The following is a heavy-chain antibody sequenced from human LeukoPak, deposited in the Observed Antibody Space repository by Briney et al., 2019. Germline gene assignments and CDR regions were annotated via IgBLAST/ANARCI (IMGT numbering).Heavy chain of an antibody. CDR1: GFTFSSYW. V-gene: IGHV3-7*01. CDR3: TRDMSSSWSLGDS. J-gene: IGHJ4*02. Sequence: GGSLRLSCAASGFTFSSYWMSWVRQAPGKGLEWVANIKQDGSEKYYVDSVKGRFTISRDNAKNSLYLQMNSLRAEDTAVYYCTRDMSSSWSLGDSWGPGTLVIVSS. CDR2: IKQDGSEK. D-gene: IGHD6-13*01.